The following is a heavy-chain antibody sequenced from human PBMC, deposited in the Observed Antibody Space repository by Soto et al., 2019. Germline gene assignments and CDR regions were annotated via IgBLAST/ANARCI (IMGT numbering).Heavy chain of an antibody. D-gene: IGHD6-19*01. CDR1: GYSFNSHW. CDR3: ARLPRDRRVHSSGRIYPRRPHYYYYYGMDV. CDR2: IYPGDSDT. V-gene: IGHV5-51*01. J-gene: IGHJ6*02. Sequence: PGESLKISCKGSGYSFNSHWIGWVRQMPGKGLEWMGIIYPGDSDTRYSPSFQGQVTISADKSTNTAYLEWSSLKSSDTAMYYCARLPRDRRVHSSGRIYPRRPHYYYYYGMDVWGQGTTVTVSS.